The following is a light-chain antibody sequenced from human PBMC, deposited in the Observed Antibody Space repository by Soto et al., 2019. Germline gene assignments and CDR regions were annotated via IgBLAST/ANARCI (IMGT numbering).Light chain of an antibody. V-gene: IGKV3-11*01. CDR3: QQRRNWPVT. CDR2: DAS. Sequence: EIVLTQSPATLSLSPGERATLSCRASQSVSSYLAWYQQKPGQAPNLLIYDASTRATGIPARFSGSGSGTAVTPTISSLEHEDFVVYYCQQRRNWPVTFGQGTKVEIK. J-gene: IGKJ1*01. CDR1: QSVSSY.